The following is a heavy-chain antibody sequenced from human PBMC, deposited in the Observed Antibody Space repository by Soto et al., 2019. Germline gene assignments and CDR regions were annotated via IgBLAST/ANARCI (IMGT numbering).Heavy chain of an antibody. CDR3: ARCPARIMITFGGVADGYFDY. J-gene: IGHJ4*02. CDR2: MNPNSGNT. V-gene: IGHV1-8*01. Sequence: QVQLVQSGAEVKKPGASVKVSCKASGYTFTSYDINWVRQATGQGLEWMGWMNPNSGNTGYAQKFQGRVTMTRNTSISTAYMELSSLRSEDTAVYYCARCPARIMITFGGVADGYFDYWGQGTLVIVSS. D-gene: IGHD3-16*01. CDR1: GYTFTSYD.